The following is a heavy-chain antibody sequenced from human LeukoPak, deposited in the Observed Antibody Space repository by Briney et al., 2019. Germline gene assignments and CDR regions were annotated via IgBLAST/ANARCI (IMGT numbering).Heavy chain of an antibody. CDR3: ARGGHGAADQ. CDR2: ISPSTTHT. Sequence: GGSLRLSCAVSGFTFSDYYMSWSRQAPGKGLEWLSYISPSTTHTSYADSVKRRFTIPRDNAKNLLFLQMNSLRAEDTAVYYCARGGHGAADQWGQGTLVTVSS. J-gene: IGHJ5*02. V-gene: IGHV3-11*05. CDR1: GFTFSDYY. D-gene: IGHD1-26*01.